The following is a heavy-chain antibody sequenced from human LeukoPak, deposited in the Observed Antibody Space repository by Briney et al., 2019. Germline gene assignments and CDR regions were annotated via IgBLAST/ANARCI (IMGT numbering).Heavy chain of an antibody. Sequence: SETLSLTCAVYGGSFSGYYWSWIRQPPGKGLEWIGEINHSGSTNYNPSLKSRVTISVDTSKNQFSLKLSSVTAADTAVYYCARGYLGYYGSGSYYKVTLQRDLDYWDQGTLVTVSS. V-gene: IGHV4-34*01. CDR3: ARGYLGYYGSGSYYKVTLQRDLDY. D-gene: IGHD3-10*01. CDR2: INHSGST. CDR1: GGSFSGYY. J-gene: IGHJ4*02.